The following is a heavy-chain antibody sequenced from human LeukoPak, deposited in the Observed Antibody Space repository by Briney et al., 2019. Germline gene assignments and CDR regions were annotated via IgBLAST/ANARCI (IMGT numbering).Heavy chain of an antibody. CDR1: GYTFTTYG. CDR2: ISTYNGNT. V-gene: IGHV1-18*01. J-gene: IGHJ6*02. D-gene: IGHD3-10*01. Sequence: ASVKVSCKASGYTFTTYGISWVRQAPGQGLEWMGCISTYNGNTNYAQYLQGRVTMTTDTSTSTACMELRSLRSDDTAVYYCARDVRYYASGTYYHYYGMDVWGQGTTVTVSS. CDR3: ARDVRYYASGTYYHYYGMDV.